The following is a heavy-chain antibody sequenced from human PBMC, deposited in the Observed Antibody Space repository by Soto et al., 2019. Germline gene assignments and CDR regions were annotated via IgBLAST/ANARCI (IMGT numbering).Heavy chain of an antibody. V-gene: IGHV3-23*01. CDR2: ISGSGGST. J-gene: IGHJ5*02. D-gene: IGHD2-21*02. CDR3: AKPGVLAYCGGDCYSLVPNWFDP. CDR1: GFTFSSYA. Sequence: EVQLLEPGGGLVQPGGSLRLSCAASGFTFSSYAMSWAPQAPGKGLEWVSAISGSGGSTYYADSVKGRFTISRDNSKNTLYLQRNSLRAEDTAVYYCAKPGVLAYCGGDCYSLVPNWFDPWGQGTLVTVSS.